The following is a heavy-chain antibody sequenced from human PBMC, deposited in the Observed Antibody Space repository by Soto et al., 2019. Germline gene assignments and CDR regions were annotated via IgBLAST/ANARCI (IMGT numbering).Heavy chain of an antibody. CDR3: AKDPRIAARVNWFDP. D-gene: IGHD6-6*01. V-gene: IGHV3-23*01. CDR2: ISGSGGST. Sequence: PGGSLRLSCAASGFTFSSYAMSWVRQAPGKGLEWVSAISGSGGSTYYADSVKGRFTISRDNSNNTLYLQMNSLRAEDTAVYYCAKDPRIAARVNWFDPWGQGPRVTVSS. J-gene: IGHJ5*02. CDR1: GFTFSSYA.